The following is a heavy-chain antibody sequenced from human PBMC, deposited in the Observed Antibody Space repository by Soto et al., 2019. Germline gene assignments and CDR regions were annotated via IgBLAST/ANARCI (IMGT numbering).Heavy chain of an antibody. D-gene: IGHD3-10*01. V-gene: IGHV4-38-2*02. CDR2: IFHSGST. CDR3: ARDHLTRYTSGSYYYYGMDV. CDR1: GYPISSGYY. Sequence: KSSETLSLTCSVSGYPISSGYYWGWIRQSPGKGLEWIGSIFHSGSTYYNPSLKSRVTISVDTSTNQFLLKLTSVTAADTAVYYCARDHLTRYTSGSYYYYGMDVWGQGTTVTVSS. J-gene: IGHJ6*02.